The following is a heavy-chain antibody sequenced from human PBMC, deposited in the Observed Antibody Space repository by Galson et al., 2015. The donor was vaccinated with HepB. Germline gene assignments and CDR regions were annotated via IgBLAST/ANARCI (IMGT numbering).Heavy chain of an antibody. D-gene: IGHD2/OR15-2a*01. CDR1: GYTFSSYG. CDR3: ARDQDFLDY. J-gene: IGHJ4*02. Sequence: SVKVSCKASGYTFSSYGISWVRQAPGQGLEWMGWISGYNGHTNYAQKFVGRVTMITDTSTSTAYMELRSLRSDDTAVYYCARDQDFLDYWGQGTLVAVTS. CDR2: ISGYNGHT. V-gene: IGHV1-18*01.